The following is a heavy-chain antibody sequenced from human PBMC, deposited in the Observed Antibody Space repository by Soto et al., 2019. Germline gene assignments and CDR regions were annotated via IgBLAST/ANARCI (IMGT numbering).Heavy chain of an antibody. CDR2: IYHSGST. J-gene: IGHJ5*02. CDR1: GGSISSTTYY. V-gene: IGHV4-39*07. Sequence: SETLSLTCTVSGGSISSTTYYWGWIRQPPGKGLEWIGYIYHSGSTYYNPSLKSRVTISVDRSKNQFSLKLASVTAADTAVYYCARVPSPWGQGTLVTVSS. CDR3: ARVPSP.